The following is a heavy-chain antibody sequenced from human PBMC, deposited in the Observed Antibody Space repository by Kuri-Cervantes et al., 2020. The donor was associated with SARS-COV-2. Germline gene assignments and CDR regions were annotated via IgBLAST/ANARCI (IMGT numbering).Heavy chain of an antibody. CDR1: GFTVSSNY. D-gene: IGHD1-1*01. CDR3: ARDLGTIQGRDY. Sequence: GESLKISCAASGFTVSSNYMSWVRQAPGKGLGWVSVIYSGGGTYYADSVKGRFTISRDNSKNTLYLQMNSLRAEDTAVYYCARDLGTIQGRDYWGQGTLVTDSS. CDR2: IYSGGGT. J-gene: IGHJ4*02. V-gene: IGHV3-66*02.